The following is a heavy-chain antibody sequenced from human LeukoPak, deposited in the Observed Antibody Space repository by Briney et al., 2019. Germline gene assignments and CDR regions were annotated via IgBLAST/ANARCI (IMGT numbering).Heavy chain of an antibody. Sequence: PGGSLRLSCAASGFSFNSYAMNWVRQVPGKGLGWVSDITGPADVTTYADSVKGRFTISRDNSKNTVFLQMDSLRAEDTAVYYCAKDRVSGDGYNSLDYWGQGTLVTVSS. CDR2: ITGPADVT. D-gene: IGHD5-24*01. CDR3: AKDRVSGDGYNSLDY. V-gene: IGHV3-23*01. CDR1: GFSFNSYA. J-gene: IGHJ4*02.